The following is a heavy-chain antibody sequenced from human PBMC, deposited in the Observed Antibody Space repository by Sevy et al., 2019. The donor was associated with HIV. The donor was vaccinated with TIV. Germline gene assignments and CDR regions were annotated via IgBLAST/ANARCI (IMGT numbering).Heavy chain of an antibody. V-gene: IGHV3-15*01. Sequence: GGSLRLSCAASGFTFSKAWMTWVRQAPGKGLEWVGRIKSRADGGTTDYAAPVKGRFSIARDDSKSTLYLQMTSLKIEDTAVYYCTTKGDFWSGYQFFEYWGQGTLVTVSS. D-gene: IGHD3-3*01. J-gene: IGHJ4*02. CDR1: GFTFSKAW. CDR3: TTKGDFWSGYQFFEY. CDR2: IKSRADGGTT.